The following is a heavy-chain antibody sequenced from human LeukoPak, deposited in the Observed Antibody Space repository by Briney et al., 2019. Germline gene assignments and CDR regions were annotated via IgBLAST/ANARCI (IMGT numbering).Heavy chain of an antibody. CDR1: GLTFSSYS. CDR2: ISSSSSYI. J-gene: IGHJ4*02. D-gene: IGHD6-6*01. Sequence: GGSLRLSCAASGLTFSSYSMNWVRQAPGKGLEWVSSISSSSSYIYYADSVKGRFTISRDNAKNSLYLQMNSLRAEDTAVYYCARSDEYSSSPADYWGQGTLVTVSS. V-gene: IGHV3-21*01. CDR3: ARSDEYSSSPADY.